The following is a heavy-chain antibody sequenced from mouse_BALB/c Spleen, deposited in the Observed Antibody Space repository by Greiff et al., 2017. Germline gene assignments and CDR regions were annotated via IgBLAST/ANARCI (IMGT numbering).Heavy chain of an antibody. CDR3: ARDRYYGSRRSYAMDY. CDR1: GFTFSSYG. CDR2: INSNGGST. D-gene: IGHD1-1*01. V-gene: IGHV5-6-3*01. J-gene: IGHJ4*01. Sequence: EVQLVESGGGLVQPGGSLKLSCAASGFTFSSYGMSWVRQTPDKRLELVATINSNGGSTYYPDSVKGRFTIHRDNAKNTLYLQMSSLKSEDTAMYYCARDRYYGSRRSYAMDYWGQGTSVTVSS.